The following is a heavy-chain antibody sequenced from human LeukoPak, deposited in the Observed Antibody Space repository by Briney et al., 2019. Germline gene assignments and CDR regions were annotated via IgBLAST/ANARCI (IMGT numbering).Heavy chain of an antibody. J-gene: IGHJ4*02. CDR2: ISERGNNI. Sequence: PGGSLRLSCAASGFTFSSYSMNWVRQAPGKGLEWVSFISERGNNIYYADSVKGRFTISRDNPKNSLYLQMNSLRAEDTAVYYCARDVLAATGPFWGQGTLVTVSS. V-gene: IGHV3-48*01. CDR1: GFTFSSYS. CDR3: ARDVLAATGPF. D-gene: IGHD6-13*01.